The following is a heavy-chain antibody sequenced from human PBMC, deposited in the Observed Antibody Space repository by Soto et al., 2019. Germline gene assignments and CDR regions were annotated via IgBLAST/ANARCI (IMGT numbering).Heavy chain of an antibody. D-gene: IGHD6-13*01. CDR3: GRHRGTWYLDV. Sequence: GGSLRLSCAASGFFFSNYYMHWVRQAPGKGLEWVAHIHNDGSSANYVDSVKGRFTVPRDNAKNTLYLQMNSLRAEDTAIYYCGRHRGTWYLDVWGQGTTVTVSS. V-gene: IGHV3-74*01. CDR1: GFFFSNYY. CDR2: IHNDGSSA. J-gene: IGHJ6*02.